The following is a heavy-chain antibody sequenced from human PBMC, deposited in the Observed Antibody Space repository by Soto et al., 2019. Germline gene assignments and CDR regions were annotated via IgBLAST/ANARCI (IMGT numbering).Heavy chain of an antibody. CDR1: GFTFSDYA. CDR3: AKFSLGVGTNY. Sequence: EVQLLESGGGLVQPGGSLRLSCAASGFTFSDYAMSWVRQAPGKGLEWVSGISDSGRSTYYADSVKGRFTISRDNSKNTLYLQKNNLRAEDTALYYWAKFSLGVGTNYWGQGTLVTVSS. J-gene: IGHJ4*02. CDR2: ISDSGRST. V-gene: IGHV3-23*01. D-gene: IGHD1-1*01.